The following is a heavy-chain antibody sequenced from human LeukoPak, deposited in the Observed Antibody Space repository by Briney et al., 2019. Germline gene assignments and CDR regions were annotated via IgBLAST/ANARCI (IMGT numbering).Heavy chain of an antibody. Sequence: GGSLRLSCAASGFSFSHYAMNWVRQAPGQGLQWVSAVIGSGTMTSYADSVRGRFTISRDNSKNTLSLQMNSLRAEDTAVYYCAKAYDYGGKGPSPFDYWGQGTLVTISS. V-gene: IGHV3-23*01. CDR3: AKAYDYGGKGPSPFDY. D-gene: IGHD4-23*01. J-gene: IGHJ4*02. CDR2: VIGSGTMT. CDR1: GFSFSHYA.